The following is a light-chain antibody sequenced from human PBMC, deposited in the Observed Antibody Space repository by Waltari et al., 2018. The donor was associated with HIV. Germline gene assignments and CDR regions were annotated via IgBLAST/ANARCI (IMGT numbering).Light chain of an antibody. J-gene: IGLJ1*01. Sequence: YELTQLPSVTVYTGQTARITCSADPLPKQYTFWYQQKPGQAPGLVIYKDTERPSGIPDRFSVLSSGTTVTLTISGVQAEDEADYYCQAADNSGTYVFGTGTKVTVL. CDR1: PLPKQY. V-gene: IGLV3-25*03. CDR3: QAADNSGTYV. CDR2: KDT.